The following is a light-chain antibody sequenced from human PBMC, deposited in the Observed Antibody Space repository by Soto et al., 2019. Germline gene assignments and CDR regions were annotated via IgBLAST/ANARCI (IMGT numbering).Light chain of an antibody. CDR1: QSVNSY. V-gene: IGKV3-15*01. CDR3: QQYNIWPPYT. Sequence: EIVMSQSPATLSVSPGERATLSCRASQSVNSYLAWYQQKPGQTPRLLIYGASTRASGVPARFSGSGSGTEFTLTISSLQSEDFAVYYCQQYNIWPPYTFGQGTKVDIK. J-gene: IGKJ2*01. CDR2: GAS.